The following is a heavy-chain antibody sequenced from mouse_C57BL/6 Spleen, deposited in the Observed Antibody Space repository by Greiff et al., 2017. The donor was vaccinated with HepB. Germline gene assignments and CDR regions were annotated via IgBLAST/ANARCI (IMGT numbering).Heavy chain of an antibody. Sequence: EVKLMESGPGLVKPSQSLSLTCSVTGYSITSGYYWNWIRQFPGNKLEWMGYISYDGSNNYNPSLKNRISITRDTSKNQFFLKLNSVTTEDTATYYCARGAGYYGSSYDYYAMDYWGQGTSVTVSS. CDR1: GYSITSGYY. V-gene: IGHV3-6*01. J-gene: IGHJ4*01. D-gene: IGHD1-1*01. CDR2: ISYDGSN. CDR3: ARGAGYYGSSYDYYAMDY.